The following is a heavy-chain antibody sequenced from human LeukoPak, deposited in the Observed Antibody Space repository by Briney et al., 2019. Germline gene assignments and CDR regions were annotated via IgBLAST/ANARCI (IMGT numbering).Heavy chain of an antibody. CDR1: GYTLSNYA. CDR3: ARGPITAETYYDFWSGYLPLYYYGMDV. CDR2: ISYDGSNK. Sequence: GGSLRLSCAASGYTLSNYAMHWVRQAPGKGLEWVAVISYDGSNKYYADSVKGRFTISRDNSKNTLYLQMNSLRAEDTAVYYCARGPITAETYYDFWSGYLPLYYYGMDVWGQGTTVTVSS. V-gene: IGHV3-30-3*01. D-gene: IGHD3-3*01. J-gene: IGHJ6*02.